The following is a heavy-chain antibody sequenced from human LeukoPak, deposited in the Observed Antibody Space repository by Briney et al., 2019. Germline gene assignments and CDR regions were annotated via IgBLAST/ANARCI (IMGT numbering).Heavy chain of an antibody. Sequence: SETLSLTCIVSGGSISSYYWSWIRQPPGKGLEWIGYIYYSGSTNYNPSLWSRVTMSVDTSKNQFSLKLTSVTAADTAVYYCAGSAYCSGGSCYTGLPYWGQGTLVTVSP. CDR3: AGSAYCSGGSCYTGLPY. J-gene: IGHJ4*02. V-gene: IGHV4-59*01. D-gene: IGHD2-15*01. CDR1: GGSISSYY. CDR2: IYYSGST.